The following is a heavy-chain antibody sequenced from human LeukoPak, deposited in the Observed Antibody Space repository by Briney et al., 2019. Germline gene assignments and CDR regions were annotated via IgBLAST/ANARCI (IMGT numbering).Heavy chain of an antibody. CDR1: GFTFSSYS. V-gene: IGHV3-21*04. Sequence: TGGSLRLSCAASGFTFSSYSMNWVRQAPGKGLEWVSSISSSSSYIYYADSVKGRFTISRDNSKNTLYLQMNSLRAEDTAVYYCAKAPPMIPDYWGQGTLVTVSS. J-gene: IGHJ4*02. CDR2: ISSSSSYI. D-gene: IGHD3-22*01. CDR3: AKAPPMIPDY.